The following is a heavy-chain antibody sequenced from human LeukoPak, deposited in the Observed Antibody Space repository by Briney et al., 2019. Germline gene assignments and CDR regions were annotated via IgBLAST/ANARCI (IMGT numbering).Heavy chain of an antibody. CDR1: GYTFTGYY. CDR2: INPNSGGT. V-gene: IGHV1-2*02. CDR3: ARGAVAGTWDNWFDP. Sequence: ASVKVSCKASGYTFTGYYMHWVRQAPGQGLEWMGWINPNSGGTNYAQKFQGRVTMTRDTSISTAYMELSRLRSDDTAVYYCARGAVAGTWDNWFDPWGQGTLVTVSS. D-gene: IGHD6-19*01. J-gene: IGHJ5*02.